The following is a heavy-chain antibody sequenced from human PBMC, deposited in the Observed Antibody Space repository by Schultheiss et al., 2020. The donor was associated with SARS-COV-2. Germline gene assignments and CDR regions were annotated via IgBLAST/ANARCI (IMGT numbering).Heavy chain of an antibody. J-gene: IGHJ4*02. D-gene: IGHD6-6*01. Sequence: SETLSLTCAVSGGSISSGGYSWSWIRQPPGKGLEWIGYIYYSGSTYYNPSLKSRVTISVDTSKNQFSLKLSSVTAADTAVYYCARGAAGSSSSGFDYWGQGTLVTVSS. V-gene: IGHV4-31*11. CDR2: IYYSGST. CDR1: GGSISSGGYS. CDR3: ARGAAGSSSSGFDY.